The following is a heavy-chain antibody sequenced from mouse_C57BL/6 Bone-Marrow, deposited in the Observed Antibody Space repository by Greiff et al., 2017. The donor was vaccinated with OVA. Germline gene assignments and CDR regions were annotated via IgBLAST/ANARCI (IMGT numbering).Heavy chain of an antibody. Sequence: EVKVVESDGGLVQPGSSMKLSCTASGFTFSDYYMAWVRQVPEKGLEWVANINYDGSSTYYLDSLKSRFIISRDNAKNILYLQMSSLKSEDTATYYCARGNRYFDVWGTGTTVTVSS. V-gene: IGHV5-16*01. CDR2: INYDGSST. J-gene: IGHJ1*03. CDR3: ARGNRYFDV. CDR1: GFTFSDYY.